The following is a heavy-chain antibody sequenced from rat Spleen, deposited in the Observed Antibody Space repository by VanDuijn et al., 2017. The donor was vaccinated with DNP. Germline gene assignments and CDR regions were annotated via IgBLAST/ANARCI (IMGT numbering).Heavy chain of an antibody. Sequence: VQLQESGPGLVKPSQSLSLTCSVTGHSITSSYRWNWIRKFPGDKLEWLGYINNAGSANYNPSLKSRISITRDTSRNQFFLQLNSVTTEDTATYYCARSILRAYVMDAWGQGASVTVSS. V-gene: IGHV3-3*01. CDR1: GHSITSSYR. CDR3: ARSILRAYVMDA. J-gene: IGHJ4*01. D-gene: IGHD1-6*01. CDR2: INNAGSA.